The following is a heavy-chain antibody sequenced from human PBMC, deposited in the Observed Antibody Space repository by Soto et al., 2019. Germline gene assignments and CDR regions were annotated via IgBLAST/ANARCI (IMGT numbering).Heavy chain of an antibody. D-gene: IGHD2-2*01. CDR3: ARDHDRVLPGFPPHIVVVPAPD. CDR1: GYTFTSYG. V-gene: IGHV1-18*01. Sequence: ASVKVSCKASGYTFTSYGISWVRQAPGQGLEWMGWISAYNGNTNYAQKLQGRVTMTTDTSTSTAYMELRSLGSDDTAVYYCARDHDRVLPGFPPHIVVVPAPDWGQGTLVTVSS. J-gene: IGHJ4*02. CDR2: ISAYNGNT.